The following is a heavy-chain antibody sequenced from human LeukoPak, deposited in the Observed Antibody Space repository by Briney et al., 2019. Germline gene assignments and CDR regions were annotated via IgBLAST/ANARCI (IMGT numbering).Heavy chain of an antibody. CDR2: IYYSGST. D-gene: IGHD6-13*01. CDR3: ARRRSWYGDYYYYMDV. J-gene: IGHJ6*03. Sequence: SETLSLTCTVSGGSISSSSYYWGWIRQPPGKGLEWIGSIYYSGSTYYNPSLKSRVTISVDTSKNQFSLKLSSVTAADTAVYYCARRRSWYGDYYYYMDVWGKGTTVTISS. CDR1: GGSISSSSYY. V-gene: IGHV4-39*07.